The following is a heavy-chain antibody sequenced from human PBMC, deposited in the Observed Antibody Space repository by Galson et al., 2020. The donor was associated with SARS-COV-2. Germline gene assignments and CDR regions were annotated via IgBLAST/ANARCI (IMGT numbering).Heavy chain of an antibody. V-gene: IGHV4-59*01. J-gene: IGHJ3*02. CDR3: ARENSLDYIGDSFDM. CDR2: IYYTGST. CDR1: GGSISSYY. D-gene: IGHD4-4*01. Sequence: SETLSLTCTVSGGSISSYYWSWIRQPPGKGLEWIGYIYYTGSTNYNPSLKSRVTISIDTSKNQFSLKLRSVTAADTAVYYCARENSLDYIGDSFDMWGQGTMVTVSS.